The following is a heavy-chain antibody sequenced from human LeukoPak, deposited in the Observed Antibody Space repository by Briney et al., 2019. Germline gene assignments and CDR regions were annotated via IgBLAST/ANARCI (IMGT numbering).Heavy chain of an antibody. CDR2: IYGGDSDT. D-gene: IGHD2-21*02. J-gene: IGHJ1*01. Sequence: GESLKIACKGSGYSFNTYWIGWVLHMPGKGLEWMGIIYGGDSDTSYSPSLQGQVTISADKTISTAYLQWSSLKASDSAMYYCARARGCYSGDCYADYWGQGTLVIVSS. CDR3: ARARGCYSGDCYADY. V-gene: IGHV5-51*01. CDR1: GYSFNTYW.